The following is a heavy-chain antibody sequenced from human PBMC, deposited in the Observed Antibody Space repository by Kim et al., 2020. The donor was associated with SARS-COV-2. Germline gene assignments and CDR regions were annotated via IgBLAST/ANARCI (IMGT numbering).Heavy chain of an antibody. D-gene: IGHD3-22*01. CDR3: ARDKMYYYDSSGPGDAFDI. Sequence: GGSLRLSCAASGFTFSSYGMHWVRQAPGKGLEWVAVIWYDGSNKYYADSVKGRFTISRDNSKNTLYLQMNSLRAEDTAVYYCARDKMYYYDSSGPGDAFDIWGQGTMVTVSS. CDR1: GFTFSSYG. V-gene: IGHV3-33*01. CDR2: IWYDGSNK. J-gene: IGHJ3*02.